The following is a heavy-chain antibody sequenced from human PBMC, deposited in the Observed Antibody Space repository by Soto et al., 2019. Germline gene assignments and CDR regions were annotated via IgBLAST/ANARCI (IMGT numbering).Heavy chain of an antibody. J-gene: IGHJ6*02. CDR2: IIPILNSP. CDR3: AREAPYCTSATCPKFYDMDV. CDR1: GGTFGSYA. Sequence: QVQLVQSGAEVKKPGSSVNVSCKASGGTFGSYAITLVRRAPGQGLEWLGGIIPILNSPAYAQKFQARVVITADEVSNTAYMELNILSFYDTAVYYCAREAPYCTSATCPKFYDMDVWGQGTTVA. D-gene: IGHD2-2*01. V-gene: IGHV1-69*01.